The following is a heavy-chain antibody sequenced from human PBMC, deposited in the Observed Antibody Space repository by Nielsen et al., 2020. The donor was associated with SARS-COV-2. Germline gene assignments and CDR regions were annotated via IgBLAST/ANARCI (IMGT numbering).Heavy chain of an antibody. CDR3: AKDARSSGRALYYYYGMDV. CDR1: GFTFSSYG. Sequence: GGSLRLSCAASGFTFSSYGMHWVRQAPGKGLEWVAVISHDGSNKYYADSVKGRFTISRDNSKNTLYLQMNSLRAEDTAVYYCAKDARSSGRALYYYYGMDVWGQGTTVTVSS. J-gene: IGHJ6*02. D-gene: IGHD3-10*01. V-gene: IGHV3-30*18. CDR2: ISHDGSNK.